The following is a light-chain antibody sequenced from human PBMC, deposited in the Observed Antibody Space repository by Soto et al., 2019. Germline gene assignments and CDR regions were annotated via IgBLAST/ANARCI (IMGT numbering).Light chain of an antibody. Sequence: QSALTQPASVSGSPGQSITISCTGTSSDVGGYNYVSWYQQHPGKAPKLMIYEVSNRPSGVSNRFSGSKSGNTASLTISGLXXXXXXXXYCXSXTSSSTRVFGGGTKLXV. V-gene: IGLV2-14*01. CDR1: SSDVGGYNY. CDR2: EVS. CDR3: XSXTSSSTRV. J-gene: IGLJ3*02.